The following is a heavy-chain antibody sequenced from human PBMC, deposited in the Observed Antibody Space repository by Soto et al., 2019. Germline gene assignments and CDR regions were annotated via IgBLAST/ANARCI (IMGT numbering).Heavy chain of an antibody. V-gene: IGHV4-59*01. J-gene: IGHJ4*02. CDR1: GGSISSYY. CDR3: ARRYGRNVDY. Sequence: QVQLQESGPGLVKPSETLSLTCTVSGGSISSYYWSWIRQPPGKGLEWIGYIYYSGSTNYNPSLKSRVTISVDTSKNQSSLKLSSVTAADTAVYYCARRYGRNVDYWGQGTLVTVSS. CDR2: IYYSGST. D-gene: IGHD1-1*01.